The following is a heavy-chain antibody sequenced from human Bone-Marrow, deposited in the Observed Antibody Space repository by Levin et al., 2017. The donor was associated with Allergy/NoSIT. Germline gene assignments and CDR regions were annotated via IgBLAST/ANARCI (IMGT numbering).Heavy chain of an antibody. J-gene: IGHJ6*02. CDR3: ARGTRKPLGYCSGGSPSYYYYGMDV. Sequence: GGSLRLSCAASGFTFSSYWMHWVRQAPGKGLVWVSRINSDGSSTSYADSVKGRFTISRDNAKNTLYLQMNSLRAEDTAVYYCARGTRKPLGYCSGGSPSYYYYGMDVWGQGTTVTVSS. V-gene: IGHV3-74*01. CDR1: GFTFSSYW. CDR2: INSDGSST. D-gene: IGHD2-15*01.